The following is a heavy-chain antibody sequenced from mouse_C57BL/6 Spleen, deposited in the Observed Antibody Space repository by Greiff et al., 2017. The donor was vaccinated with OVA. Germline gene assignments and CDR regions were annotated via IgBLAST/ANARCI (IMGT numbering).Heavy chain of an antibody. J-gene: IGHJ4*01. CDR1: GFTFSDYY. CDR3: ARYYGSSYGYAMDY. D-gene: IGHD1-1*01. V-gene: IGHV5-16*01. CDR2: INYDGSST. Sequence: EVQRVESEGGLVQPGSSMKLSCTASGFTFSDYYMAWVRQVPEKGLEWVANINYDGSSTYYLDSLKSRFIISRDNAKNILYLQMSSLKSEDTATYYCARYYGSSYGYAMDYWGQGTSVTVSS.